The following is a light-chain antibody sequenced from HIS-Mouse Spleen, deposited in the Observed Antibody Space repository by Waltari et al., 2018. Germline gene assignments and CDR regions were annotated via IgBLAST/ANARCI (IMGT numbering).Light chain of an antibody. CDR2: WAS. CDR3: QQYYSTPYT. CDR1: QSVLYSSNNTNY. J-gene: IGKJ2*01. Sequence: DIVMTQSPDSLSVSLGERATIDFKSSQSVLYSSNNTNYLSWYQQKPGQPPKLLIYWASTRESGVPDRFSGSGSGTDFTLTISSLQAEDVAVYYCQQYYSTPYTFGQGTKLEIK. V-gene: IGKV4-1*01.